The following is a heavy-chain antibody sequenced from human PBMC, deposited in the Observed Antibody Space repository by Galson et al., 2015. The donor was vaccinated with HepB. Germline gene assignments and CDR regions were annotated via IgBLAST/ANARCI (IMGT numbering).Heavy chain of an antibody. CDR2: ISWNSGTI. Sequence: SLRLSCAASGFTFDDYAMHWVRQAPGKGLEWVSGISWNSGTIGYADSVKGRFTISRDSAKNSLYLQMNSLRAEDTALYYCTRAFDIWGQGTMAIVSS. CDR3: TRAFDI. V-gene: IGHV3-9*01. CDR1: GFTFDDYA. J-gene: IGHJ3*02.